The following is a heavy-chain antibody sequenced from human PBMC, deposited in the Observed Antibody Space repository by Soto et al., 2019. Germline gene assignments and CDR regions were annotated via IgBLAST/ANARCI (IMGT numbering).Heavy chain of an antibody. V-gene: IGHV3-33*01. J-gene: IGHJ4*02. D-gene: IGHD6-19*01. CDR1: GFTFSSYG. Sequence: QVQLVESGGGVVQPGRSLRLSCAASGFTFSSYGMHWVRQAPGKGLEWVALIWYDGSNKYYADSVKGRFTISRDNSKNTLYLQMNSLRPEDTALYYCAREKQWLGQYYFDYWGQGTLVTVSS. CDR2: IWYDGSNK. CDR3: AREKQWLGQYYFDY.